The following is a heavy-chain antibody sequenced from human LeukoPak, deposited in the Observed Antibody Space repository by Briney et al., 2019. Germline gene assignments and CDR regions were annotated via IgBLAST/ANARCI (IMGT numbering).Heavy chain of an antibody. Sequence: PSETLSLTCTVSGGSISSSSYYWGWIRQPPGKGLEWIGSIYYSGSTYYNPSLKSRVTISVDTSKNQFSLRLSSVTAADTAVYYCARRPALRYFDWLRGFDPWGQGTLVTVSS. CDR3: ARRPALRYFDWLRGFDP. CDR1: GGSISSSSYY. J-gene: IGHJ5*02. CDR2: IYYSGST. D-gene: IGHD3-9*01. V-gene: IGHV4-39*01.